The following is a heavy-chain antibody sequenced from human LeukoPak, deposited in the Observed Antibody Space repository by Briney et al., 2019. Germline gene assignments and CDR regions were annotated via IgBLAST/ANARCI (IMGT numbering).Heavy chain of an antibody. CDR3: ARGGIGYCSSTSCYRPNGDFDY. J-gene: IGHJ4*02. V-gene: IGHV4-34*01. Sequence: SETLSLTCAVYGGSFSGYYWSWIRQPPGKGLEWIGEINHSGSTNYNPSLKSRVTISVDTSKNQFPLKLSSVTAADTAVYYCARGGIGYCSSTSCYRPNGDFDYWGQGTLVTVSS. CDR1: GGSFSGYY. CDR2: INHSGST. D-gene: IGHD2-2*01.